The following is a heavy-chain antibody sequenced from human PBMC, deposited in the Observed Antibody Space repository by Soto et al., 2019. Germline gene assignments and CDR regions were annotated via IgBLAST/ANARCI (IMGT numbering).Heavy chain of an antibody. CDR1: GGPIINCY. D-gene: IGHD5-18*01. V-gene: IGHV4-59*01. Sequence: PSDTLSLTYTDFGGPIINCYWSWIRQPPWRGLEWIGHIFYSGSTTYTPALKSRVTISVDTSKSQFSLKLSSVTAADTAVYYCAKDSGYNYGYFRWFDPWGQGTLVTVS. CDR2: IFYSGST. CDR3: AKDSGYNYGYFRWFDP. J-gene: IGHJ5*02.